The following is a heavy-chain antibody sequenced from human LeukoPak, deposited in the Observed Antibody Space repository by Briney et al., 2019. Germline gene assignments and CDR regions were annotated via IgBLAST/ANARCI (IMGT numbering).Heavy chain of an antibody. J-gene: IGHJ4*02. CDR2: INHSGST. V-gene: IGHV4-34*01. D-gene: IGHD6-6*01. CDR1: GGSFSGYY. Sequence: PSETLSLTCAVYGGSFSGYYWSWIRQPPGKGLEWIGEINHSGSTNYNPSLKSRVTISVDTSKNQFSLKLSSVTAADTAVYYCARSPSPHRIAARSLESGLYFDYWGQGTLSPSPQ. CDR3: ARSPSPHRIAARSLESGLYFDY.